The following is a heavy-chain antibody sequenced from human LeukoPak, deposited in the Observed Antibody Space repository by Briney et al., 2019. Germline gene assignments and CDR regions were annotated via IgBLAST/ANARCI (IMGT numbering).Heavy chain of an antibody. CDR2: ISAYNGNT. CDR3: AREAYYDFWSGYYIERCYFDY. J-gene: IGHJ4*02. CDR1: GYTFTSYG. V-gene: IGHV1-18*01. D-gene: IGHD3-3*01. Sequence: ASVKVSCKASGYTFTSYGISWVRQAPGQGLEWMGWISAYNGNTNYAQKLQGRVTMTTDTSTSTAYMELRSLRPDDTAVYYCAREAYYDFWSGYYIERCYFDYWGQGTLVTVSS.